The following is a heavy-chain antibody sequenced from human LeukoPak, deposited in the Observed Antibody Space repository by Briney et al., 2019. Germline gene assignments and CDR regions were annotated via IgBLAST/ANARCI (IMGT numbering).Heavy chain of an antibody. Sequence: GGSLRLSCAASGFTFDDSAMHWVRQAPGKGLEWVSGISWNSGSIGYADSVKGRFTISRDNAKNSLYLQMNSLRAEDTALYYCAKDRGLGVGYYFDHWGQGTLVTVSS. CDR1: GFTFDDSA. V-gene: IGHV3-9*01. CDR3: AKDRGLGVGYYFDH. J-gene: IGHJ4*02. D-gene: IGHD6-13*01. CDR2: ISWNSGSI.